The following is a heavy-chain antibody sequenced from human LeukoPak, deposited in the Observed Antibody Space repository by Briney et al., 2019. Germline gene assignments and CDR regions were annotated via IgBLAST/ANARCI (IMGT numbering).Heavy chain of an antibody. J-gene: IGHJ4*02. CDR3: ARGYSSSWFYFDS. CDR1: GFSISSTFY. D-gene: IGHD6-13*01. CDR2: IYHSGNN. Sequence: SETLSLTCTVSGFSISSTFYWVWIRQPPGKGLEWIGSIYHSGNNYYNPSLKNRVTMSVDSSKNQFSLHLTSVTAADTAVYYCARGYSSSWFYFDSWGRGTLVTVSS. V-gene: IGHV4-38-2*02.